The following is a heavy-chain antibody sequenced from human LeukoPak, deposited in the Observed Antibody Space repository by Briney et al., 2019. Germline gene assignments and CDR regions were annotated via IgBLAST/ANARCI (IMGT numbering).Heavy chain of an antibody. Sequence: GGSLRLSCAASGFTFSSYAMSWVRQAPGKGLEWVSAISGSGGSTYYADSVKGRFTIFRDNSKNTLYLQMNSLRAEDTAVYYCAKDLLLFGVVNFDYWGQGTLVTVSS. CDR2: ISGSGGST. CDR3: AKDLLLFGVVNFDY. V-gene: IGHV3-23*01. CDR1: GFTFSSYA. D-gene: IGHD3-3*01. J-gene: IGHJ4*02.